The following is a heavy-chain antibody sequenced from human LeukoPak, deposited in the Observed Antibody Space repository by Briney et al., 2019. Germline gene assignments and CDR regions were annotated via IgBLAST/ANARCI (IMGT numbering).Heavy chain of an antibody. CDR1: GGSFSGYY. V-gene: IGHV4-34*01. J-gene: IGHJ4*02. D-gene: IGHD6-19*01. CDR3: ARDDSSGWYYFDY. Sequence: SETLSLTCAVYGGSFSGYYWSWIRQPPGKGLEWIGEINHSGSTNYNPSLKSRVTISVDTSKNQFSLKLSSVTAADTAVYYCARDDSSGWYYFDYWGQGTLVTVSS. CDR2: INHSGST.